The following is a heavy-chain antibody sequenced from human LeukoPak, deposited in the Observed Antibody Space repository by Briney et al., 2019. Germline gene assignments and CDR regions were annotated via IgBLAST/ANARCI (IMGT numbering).Heavy chain of an antibody. CDR1: GFTFSSYW. Sequence: GGSLRLSCAASGFTFSSYWMSWVRQAPGKGLEWVSAISGSGGSTYYADSVKGRFTISRDNSKNTLYLQMNSLRAEDTAVYYCAKDVAAAGRNYWGQGTLVTVSS. CDR3: AKDVAAAGRNY. CDR2: ISGSGGST. J-gene: IGHJ4*02. D-gene: IGHD6-13*01. V-gene: IGHV3-23*01.